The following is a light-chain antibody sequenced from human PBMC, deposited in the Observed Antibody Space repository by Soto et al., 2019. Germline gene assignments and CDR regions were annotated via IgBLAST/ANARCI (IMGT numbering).Light chain of an antibody. CDR3: QQYGSSPPIT. CDR1: QSVSSTY. V-gene: IGKV3-20*01. Sequence: DIVLTQSPGSLSLSPGDRATLSCRASQSVSSTYLAWYQQKPGQAPRPLIYGASSRATGIPDRFSGSGSGTDLTLTISRLEPEDFAVYYCQQYGSSPPITFGQGTRLEIK. CDR2: GAS. J-gene: IGKJ5*01.